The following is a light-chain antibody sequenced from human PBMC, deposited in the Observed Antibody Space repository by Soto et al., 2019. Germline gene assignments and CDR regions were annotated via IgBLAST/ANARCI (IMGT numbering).Light chain of an antibody. CDR1: ISNIGDNY. Sequence: QSVLTQPPSASGAPGQRVTMSCSGSISNIGDNYVYWYQHLPGSAPKLLFYRNNQRPSGVPDRFSGSKSGTSASLAISGLRSEDEASYYCAVWDDSLSGRVFGGGTKLTVL. V-gene: IGLV1-47*01. CDR3: AVWDDSLSGRV. CDR2: RNN. J-gene: IGLJ3*02.